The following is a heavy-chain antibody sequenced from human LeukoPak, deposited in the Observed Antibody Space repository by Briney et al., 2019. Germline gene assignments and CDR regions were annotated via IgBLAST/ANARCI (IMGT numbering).Heavy chain of an antibody. CDR3: AREAVAGYFGNWFDP. CDR1: GFTFSSYS. D-gene: IGHD6-19*01. J-gene: IGHJ5*02. CDR2: ISSSSSYI. Sequence: PGGSLRLSCAASGFTFSSYSMNWVRQAPGKGLEWVSSISSSSSYIYYADSVKGRFTISRDNAKNSLYLQMNSLRAEGTAVYYCAREAVAGYFGNWFDPWGQGTLVTVSS. V-gene: IGHV3-21*01.